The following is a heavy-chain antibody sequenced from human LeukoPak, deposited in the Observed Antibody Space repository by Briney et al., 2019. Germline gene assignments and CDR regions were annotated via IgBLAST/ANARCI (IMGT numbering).Heavy chain of an antibody. J-gene: IGHJ6*03. CDR1: GGSISSSSYY. V-gene: IGHV4-39*01. CDR2: IYHSGST. D-gene: IGHD3-10*01. Sequence: SETLSLTWTVSGGSISSSSYYWGWIRQPPGKGLEWIGSIYHSGSTYYNPSLKSRVTISVDTSKNQFSLKLSSVTAADTAVFYCAGSDYYYYMDVWGKGTTVTVSS. CDR3: AGSDYYYYMDV.